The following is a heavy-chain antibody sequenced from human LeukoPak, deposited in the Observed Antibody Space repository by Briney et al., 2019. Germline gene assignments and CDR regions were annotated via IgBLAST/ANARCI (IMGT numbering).Heavy chain of an antibody. V-gene: IGHV3-23*01. Sequence: GGSLRLSCAASGFTFSNYAMNWVRQAPGKGLEWVSTISGSGYTTYYADSVKGRFTISRDTSKNTLYLQMNSLRAEDTAVYYCAKQPPDSSSYYPYHFDYWGQGTLVTVSS. CDR3: AKQPPDSSSYYPYHFDY. CDR1: GFTFSNYA. D-gene: IGHD3-22*01. CDR2: ISGSGYTT. J-gene: IGHJ4*02.